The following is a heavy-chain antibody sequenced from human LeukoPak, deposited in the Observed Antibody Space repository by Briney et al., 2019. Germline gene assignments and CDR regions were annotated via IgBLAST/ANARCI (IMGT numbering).Heavy chain of an antibody. CDR1: GFTFSNYA. CDR3: EMTPFDY. V-gene: IGHV3-23*01. Sequence: GGSLRLSCAASGFTFSNYAMTWVRQAPGKDLDWVSTISGSGGSTYYADSVKGRFTISRDNSKNTLSLQMNSLRVEDTAVYYCEMTPFDYWGQGTLVTVSS. CDR2: ISGSGGST. J-gene: IGHJ4*02.